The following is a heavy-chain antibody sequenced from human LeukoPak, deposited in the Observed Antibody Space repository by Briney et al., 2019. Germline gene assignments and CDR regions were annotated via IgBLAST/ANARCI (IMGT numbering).Heavy chain of an antibody. V-gene: IGHV4-4*07. Sequence: SETLSLTCTVSGGSISTSYWSWIRQPAGKGLEWIGRIYTSGSTNYNPSLKSRVTMSVDTSKNQFSLKLSSVTAADTAVYYCARDQPVLRYFEQWGQGTLVTVSS. CDR3: ARDQPVLRYFEQ. J-gene: IGHJ4*02. CDR1: GGSISTSY. D-gene: IGHD3-9*01. CDR2: IYTSGST.